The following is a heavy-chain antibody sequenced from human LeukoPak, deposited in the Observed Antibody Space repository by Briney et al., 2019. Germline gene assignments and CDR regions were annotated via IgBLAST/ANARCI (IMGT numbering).Heavy chain of an antibody. D-gene: IGHD2-2*01. CDR3: ARVPQYQRTSIDY. CDR1: GYTFTGYY. Sequence: PVASVKVSCKASGYTFTGYYMHWVRQAPGQGLEWMGRINPNSGGTNYAQKFQGRVTMTRDTSISTAYMELSSLRSEDTAVYYCARVPQYQRTSIDYWGQGTLVTVSS. J-gene: IGHJ4*02. V-gene: IGHV1-2*06. CDR2: INPNSGGT.